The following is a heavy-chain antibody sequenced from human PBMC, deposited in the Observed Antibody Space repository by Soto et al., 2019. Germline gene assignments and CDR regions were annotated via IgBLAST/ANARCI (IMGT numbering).Heavy chain of an antibody. J-gene: IGHJ4*02. CDR2: IIPIFGTA. Sequence: SVKVSCKASGGTFSSYAISWVRQAPGQGLEWMGGIIPIFGTANYAQKFQGRVTITADESTSTAYMELSSLRSEDTAVYYCARVGEYDFWSGPYYFDYWGQGTLVSVYS. CDR3: ARVGEYDFWSGPYYFDY. D-gene: IGHD3-3*01. V-gene: IGHV1-69*13. CDR1: GGTFSSYA.